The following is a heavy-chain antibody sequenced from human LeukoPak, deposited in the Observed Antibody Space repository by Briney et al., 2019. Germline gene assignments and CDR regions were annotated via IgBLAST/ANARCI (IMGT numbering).Heavy chain of an antibody. CDR3: AGKWLRFGWFDP. Sequence: GALVKVSCKPSGHAFTGYYMHWVRQAPGQGLEWMGWINPNSGGTNYAQKFQGRVTTTRDTSISTAYMELSRLRSDDTAVYYCAGKWLRFGWFDPWGQGTLVTVSS. J-gene: IGHJ5*02. V-gene: IGHV1-2*02. CDR1: GHAFTGYY. D-gene: IGHD5-12*01. CDR2: INPNSGGT.